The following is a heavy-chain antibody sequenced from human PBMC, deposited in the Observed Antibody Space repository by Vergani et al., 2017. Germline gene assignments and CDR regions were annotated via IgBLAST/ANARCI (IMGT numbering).Heavy chain of an antibody. Sequence: EVQLLESGGGLVQPGGSLRLSCAASGFTFSSYAMSWVRQAPGKGLEWVSAISGSGGSTYYADSVKGRFTISRDNSKNTLYLQMNSLRAEDTAVYYCAKGGLLVATSGSYYYYDXMDVWGKGTTVTVSS. CDR3: AKGGLLVATSGSYYYYDXMDV. V-gene: IGHV3-23*01. CDR2: ISGSGGST. CDR1: GFTFSSYA. D-gene: IGHD1-26*01. J-gene: IGHJ6*03.